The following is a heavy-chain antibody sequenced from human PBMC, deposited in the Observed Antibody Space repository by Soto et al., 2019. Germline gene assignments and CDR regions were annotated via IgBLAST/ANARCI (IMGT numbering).Heavy chain of an antibody. CDR1: GVSLSYIRVG. J-gene: IGHJ3*02. V-gene: IGHV2-5*02. CDR3: EHIILTLGGVIALDAFDM. CDR2: IYWDDDR. D-gene: IGHD3-16*02. Sequence: QITLKESGPTLLNPTQTLTLTCSFSGVSLSYIRVGVAWIRQPQGKALEWIAIIYWDDDRRYSPSLKLRLANTKDTSKNHVVLTMTTVAPGDTATYYCEHIILTLGGVIALDAFDMWGRGTMVTVSS.